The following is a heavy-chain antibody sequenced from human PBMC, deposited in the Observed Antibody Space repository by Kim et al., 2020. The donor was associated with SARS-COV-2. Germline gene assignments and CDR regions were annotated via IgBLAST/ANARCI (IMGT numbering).Heavy chain of an antibody. V-gene: IGHV3-9*01. D-gene: IGHD5-18*01. CDR1: GFTFDDYA. Sequence: GGSLRLSCAASGFTFDDYAMHWVRQAPGKGLEWVSGISWNSGSIGYADSVKGRFTISRDNAKNSLYLQMNSLRAEDTALYYCAKGEVDTASTPYLYYGMDVWGQGTTVTVSS. CDR2: ISWNSGSI. CDR3: AKGEVDTASTPYLYYGMDV. J-gene: IGHJ6*02.